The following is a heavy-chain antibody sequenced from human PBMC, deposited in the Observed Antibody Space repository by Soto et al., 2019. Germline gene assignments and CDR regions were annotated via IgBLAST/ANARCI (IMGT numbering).Heavy chain of an antibody. D-gene: IGHD4-17*01. CDR3: ARERGYGDYDSGY. Sequence: QVQLVQSGAEVKKPGASVKVSCKASGYTFTSYGISWVRQAPGQGLEWMGWISAYNGNTNYAQKLQGRVTMTTDTXPSTAYMAARILRSADTAVYYCARERGYGDYDSGYWGQGTLVTVSS. CDR1: GYTFTSYG. V-gene: IGHV1-18*01. CDR2: ISAYNGNT. J-gene: IGHJ4*02.